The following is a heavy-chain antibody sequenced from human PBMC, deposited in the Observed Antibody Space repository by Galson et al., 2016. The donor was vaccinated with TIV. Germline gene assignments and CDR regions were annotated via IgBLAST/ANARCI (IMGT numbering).Heavy chain of an antibody. D-gene: IGHD4-17*01. V-gene: IGHV1-2*02. CDR1: GYTFTGYY. CDR2: INPDSGDT. Sequence: SVKVSCKASGYTFTGYYMHRVRQAPGQGLEWMGWINPDSGDTNYSQKFQGRVTMTRDTSINTAYMELSNLKSDDTAVYYCARDPSPVTTSPFDIWGQGTMVTVSS. CDR3: ARDPSPVTTSPFDI. J-gene: IGHJ3*02.